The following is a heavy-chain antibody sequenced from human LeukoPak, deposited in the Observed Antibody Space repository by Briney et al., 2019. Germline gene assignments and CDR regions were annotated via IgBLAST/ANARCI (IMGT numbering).Heavy chain of an antibody. CDR2: INPSGGST. J-gene: IGHJ4*02. V-gene: IGHV1-8*03. D-gene: IGHD3-22*01. CDR1: GYTFTSYG. Sequence: ASVKVSCKASGYTFTSYGISWVRQAPGQGLEWMGIINPSGGSTSYAQKFQGRVTITRNTSISTAYMELSSLRSGDTAVYYCARAPRDYYDSSGYSSSADFDYWSQGTLVTVSS. CDR3: ARAPRDYYDSSGYSSSADFDY.